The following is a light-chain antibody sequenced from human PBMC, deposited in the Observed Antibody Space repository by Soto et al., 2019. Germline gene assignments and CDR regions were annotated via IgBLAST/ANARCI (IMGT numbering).Light chain of an antibody. CDR3: QHANSFSWT. CDR2: AAS. V-gene: IGKV1-12*02. J-gene: IGKJ1*01. Sequence: DIEMTQSPSSVSASVGDRVTVTCRASQVISSWLAWYQQKPGKAPKLLIYAASSLQSGVPSRFSGSGSGTDFTLTISNLQPEDFATYYCQHANSFSWTFGQGTKVEIK. CDR1: QVISSW.